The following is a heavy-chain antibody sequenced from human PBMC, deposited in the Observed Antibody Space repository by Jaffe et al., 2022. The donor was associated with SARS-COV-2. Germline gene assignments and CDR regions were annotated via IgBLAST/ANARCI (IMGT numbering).Heavy chain of an antibody. CDR2: IKPDGTEK. Sequence: EVQLVESGGGLVQPGGSLRLSCAASGFNFNNYWMTWVRQAPGKGLEWVANIKPDGTEKYYVDSVKGRVTISRDNAKNSLYLQMNSLRAEDTAVYYCATDCLTVRCPNRFDSWGRGTLVTVSS. D-gene: IGHD2-8*02. V-gene: IGHV3-7*01. CDR3: ATDCLTVRCPNRFDS. CDR1: GFNFNNYW. J-gene: IGHJ5*01.